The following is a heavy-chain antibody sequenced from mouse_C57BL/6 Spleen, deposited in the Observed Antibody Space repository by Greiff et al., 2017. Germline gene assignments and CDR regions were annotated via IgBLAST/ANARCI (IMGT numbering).Heavy chain of an antibody. V-gene: IGHV5-4*01. D-gene: IGHD1-1*01. Sequence: EVQRVESGGGLVKPGGSLKLSCAASGFTFSSYAMSWVRQTPEKRLEWVATISDGGSYTYYPDNVKGRFTTSRDNAKNNLYLQMSHLKSEDTAMYYCARDGHYGSSYDYAMDYWGQGTSVTVSS. CDR1: GFTFSSYA. CDR2: ISDGGSYT. CDR3: ARDGHYGSSYDYAMDY. J-gene: IGHJ4*01.